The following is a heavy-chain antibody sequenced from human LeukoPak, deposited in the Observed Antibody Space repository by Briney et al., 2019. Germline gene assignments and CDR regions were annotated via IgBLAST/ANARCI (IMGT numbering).Heavy chain of an antibody. Sequence: GGSLRLSCTASGFTFRDYAMSWVRQAPGKGLEWVGFISSKAYGGTTEYAACVKGRFTISREDSKSIAYLQMNTLKTEDTAVYFCTRGRLRPTGGQGTLVTVSS. D-gene: IGHD3-10*01. V-gene: IGHV3-49*04. CDR2: ISSKAYGGTT. CDR1: GFTFRDYA. CDR3: TRGRLRPT. J-gene: IGHJ4*02.